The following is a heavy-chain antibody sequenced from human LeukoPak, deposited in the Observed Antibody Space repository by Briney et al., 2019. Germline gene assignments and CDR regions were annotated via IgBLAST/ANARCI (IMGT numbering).Heavy chain of an antibody. CDR2: ISSDGSST. D-gene: IGHD6-13*01. V-gene: IGHV3-74*03. CDR1: GFTFSNYY. Sequence: PGGSLRLSCAASGFTFSNYYMHWVRQAPGKGPVWVSRISSDGSSTKYADSVKGRFTISRDNARNTLYVQMNSLRAEDTAVYYCARAGKYSSSWYDYWGQGTLVTLSS. J-gene: IGHJ4*02. CDR3: ARAGKYSSSWYDY.